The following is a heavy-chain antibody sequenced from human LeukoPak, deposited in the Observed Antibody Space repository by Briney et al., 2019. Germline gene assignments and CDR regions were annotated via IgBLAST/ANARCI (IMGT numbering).Heavy chain of an antibody. D-gene: IGHD6-13*01. Sequence: GGSLRLSCAASGSTFSSYSMNWVRQAPGKGLEWVSSISSSSSYIYYADSVKGRFTISRDNAKNSLYLQMNSLRAEDTAVYYCAMYSSSWFFDYWGQGTLVTVSS. CDR1: GSTFSSYS. V-gene: IGHV3-21*01. CDR2: ISSSSSYI. J-gene: IGHJ4*02. CDR3: AMYSSSWFFDY.